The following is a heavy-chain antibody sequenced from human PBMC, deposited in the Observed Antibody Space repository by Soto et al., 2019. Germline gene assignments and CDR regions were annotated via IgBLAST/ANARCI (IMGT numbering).Heavy chain of an antibody. CDR1: GGSISSYY. D-gene: IGHD2-2*01. J-gene: IGHJ5*02. CDR3: ARHHAS. Sequence: QVQLQESGPGLVKPSETLSLTCTVSGGSISSYYWSWIRQPPGKGLEWIRYIYYSGSTNYNPALKRQVTITVDTSKNQFPLKLSSVTAADTALDYAARHHASWGQGTLVTVSS. CDR2: IYYSGST. V-gene: IGHV4-59*08.